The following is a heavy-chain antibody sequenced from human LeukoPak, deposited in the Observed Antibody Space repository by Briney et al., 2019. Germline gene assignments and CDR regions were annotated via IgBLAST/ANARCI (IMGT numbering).Heavy chain of an antibody. V-gene: IGHV4-34*01. Sequence: SETLSLTCAVYGGSFSGYYWSWIRQPPGKGLEWIGEINHSGSTYYNPSLKSRVTISVDTSKNQFSLKLNSLTAADTAVYYCARSRKNDCTSTSCYTDYWGQGALVTVSS. J-gene: IGHJ4*02. D-gene: IGHD2-2*02. CDR1: GGSFSGYY. CDR3: ARSRKNDCTSTSCYTDY. CDR2: INHSGST.